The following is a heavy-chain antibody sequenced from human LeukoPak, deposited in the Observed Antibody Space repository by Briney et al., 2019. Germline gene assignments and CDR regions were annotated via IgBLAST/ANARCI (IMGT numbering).Heavy chain of an antibody. V-gene: IGHV3-9*01. CDR2: ISWNSGSI. CDR1: GFTFDDYA. Sequence: GGSLRLSCAASGFTFDDYAMHWVRQAPGKGLEWVSGISWNSGSIGYADSVKGRFTISRDNAKNSLYLQMNSLRAEDTALYYCAKSGLEQQQLGRGYYGMDVWGQGTTVTVSS. CDR3: AKSGLEQQQLGRGYYGMDV. D-gene: IGHD6-13*01. J-gene: IGHJ6*02.